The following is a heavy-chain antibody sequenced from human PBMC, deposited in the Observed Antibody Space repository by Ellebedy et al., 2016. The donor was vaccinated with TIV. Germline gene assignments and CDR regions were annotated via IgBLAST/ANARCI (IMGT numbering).Heavy chain of an antibody. V-gene: IGHV3-7*03. CDR2: VNPDGTET. Sequence: GESLKISCEASGFTFTASWMSWLRPPPGRGQEWVSNVNPDGTETHSVDSVKGRFTISRDNAKNSLFLQMSSLRVDDTAVYFCSNDGTGYSVSWGQGTLVTVSS. D-gene: IGHD5/OR15-5a*01. CDR3: SNDGTGYSVS. CDR1: GFTFTASW. J-gene: IGHJ5*02.